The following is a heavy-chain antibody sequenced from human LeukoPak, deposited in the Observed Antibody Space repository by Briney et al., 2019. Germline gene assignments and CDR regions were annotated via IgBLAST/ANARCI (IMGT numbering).Heavy chain of an antibody. CDR1: GFSFNSFA. J-gene: IGHJ4*02. Sequence: PGGSLRLSCAASGFSFNSFAMSWVRQAPGKGLEWVSAISGSGGSTYYADSVKGRFTTSRDNSKNTLYLQMNSLRAEDTAVYYCAKGGGYSYGYLDYWGQGTLVTVSS. CDR2: ISGSGGST. D-gene: IGHD5-18*01. CDR3: AKGGGYSYGYLDY. V-gene: IGHV3-23*01.